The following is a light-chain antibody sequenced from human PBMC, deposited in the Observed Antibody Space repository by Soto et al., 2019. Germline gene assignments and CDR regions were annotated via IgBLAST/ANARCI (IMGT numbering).Light chain of an antibody. CDR1: QGISSY. CDR2: AAS. Sequence: AIRMTQSPSSLSASTGDRVTITCRASQGISSYLAWYQQKPGKAPKLLIYAASTLQSGVPSRFSGSGSGTDFTLTIICLQSEDFATYYCQQYYSYGVWTFGQGTKVEIK. J-gene: IGKJ1*01. CDR3: QQYYSYGVWT. V-gene: IGKV1-8*01.